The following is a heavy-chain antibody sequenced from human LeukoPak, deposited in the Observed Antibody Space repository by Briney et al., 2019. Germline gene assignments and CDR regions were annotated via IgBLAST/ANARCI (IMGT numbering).Heavy chain of an antibody. Sequence: LILSCAASRFTFSNYAMSWLRPSPGKVLERGSAISGSGGNTYYPDSVKSGSTISSDNSKNTLYLQMNSVRVGDTAVYYCAKGVEQLVPYDSWGQGTLVTVSS. D-gene: IGHD6-6*01. CDR3: AKGVEQLVPYDS. CDR2: ISGSGGNT. J-gene: IGHJ4*02. V-gene: IGHV3-23*01. CDR1: RFTFSNYA.